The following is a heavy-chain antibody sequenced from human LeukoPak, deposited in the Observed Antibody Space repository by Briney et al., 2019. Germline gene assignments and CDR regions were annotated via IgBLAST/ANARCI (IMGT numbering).Heavy chain of an antibody. J-gene: IGHJ3*02. CDR1: GFTFSSYE. Sequence: GGSLRLSCAASGFTFSSYEMNWVRQAPGKGLEWVSYISSSGSTIYYADSVKGRFTISRDNAKNSLYLQMNSLRAEDTAVYYCARDYYGSWYRAFDIWGQGTMVTVSS. V-gene: IGHV3-48*03. D-gene: IGHD6-13*01. CDR2: ISSSGSTI. CDR3: ARDYYGSWYRAFDI.